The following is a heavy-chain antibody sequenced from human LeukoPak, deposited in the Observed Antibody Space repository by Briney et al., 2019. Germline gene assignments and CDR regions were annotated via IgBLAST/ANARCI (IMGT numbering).Heavy chain of an antibody. J-gene: IGHJ5*02. CDR2: IYYSGST. Sequence: SQTLSLTCTVSGGSISSGDYYWSWIRQPPGKGLEWIQYIYYSGSTYYKPSLKSRVSISVDTSKNQFSLKLSSVAAADTAVYYCARGLEQYGDYVFDPWGQGTLVTVSS. CDR3: ARGLEQYGDYVFDP. V-gene: IGHV4-30-4*08. D-gene: IGHD4-17*01. CDR1: GGSISSGDYY.